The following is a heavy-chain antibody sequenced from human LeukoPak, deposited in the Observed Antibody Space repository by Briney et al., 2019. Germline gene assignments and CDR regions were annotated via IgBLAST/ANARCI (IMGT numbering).Heavy chain of an antibody. D-gene: IGHD3-10*01. V-gene: IGHV3-48*01. CDR3: ARSGIKMVRGVIIKSPYHMDV. Sequence: PGGSLRLSCAASGFIFSSYSMNWVRQAPGKGLEWVSYISSSSSTIYYADSVKGRFTISRDNAKNSLSLQMNSLRAEDTAVYYCARSGIKMVRGVIIKSPYHMDVWGKGTTVTVSS. J-gene: IGHJ6*03. CDR1: GFIFSSYS. CDR2: ISSSSSTI.